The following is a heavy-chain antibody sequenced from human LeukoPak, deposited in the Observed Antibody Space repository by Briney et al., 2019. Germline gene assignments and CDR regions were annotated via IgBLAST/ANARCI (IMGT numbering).Heavy chain of an antibody. Sequence: GGSLRLSCAASGFTFSSYGMHWVRQAPGKGLEWVAFIRYDGSNKYYADSVKGRFTISRDNSKNTLYLQMNSLRAEDTAVYYCAKDSKWTPELLYYYYMDVWGKGTTVTVSS. J-gene: IGHJ6*03. CDR3: AKDSKWTPELLYYYYMDV. V-gene: IGHV3-30*02. CDR2: IRYDGSNK. D-gene: IGHD3-10*01. CDR1: GFTFSSYG.